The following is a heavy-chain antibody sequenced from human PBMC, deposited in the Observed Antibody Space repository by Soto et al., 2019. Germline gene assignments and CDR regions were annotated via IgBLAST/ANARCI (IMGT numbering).Heavy chain of an antibody. D-gene: IGHD3-10*01. CDR2: INPNNGNT. CDR1: GYTFTSYD. V-gene: IGHV1-8*01. Sequence: QVQLVQSGAEVKKPGASVKVSCKASGYTFTSYDISWVRQATGQGLEWMRWINPNNGNTDYAPKFQGRVTMTMNTSTGTAYMELSSLRSADTAVYYCARSPRNYYALGSYSYFRHWGQGTLVTVSS. CDR3: ARSPRNYYALGSYSYFRH. J-gene: IGHJ1*01.